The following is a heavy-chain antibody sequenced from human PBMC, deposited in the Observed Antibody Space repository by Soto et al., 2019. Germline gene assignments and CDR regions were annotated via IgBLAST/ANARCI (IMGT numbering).Heavy chain of an antibody. CDR3: AGDAEAAAATNWFGS. CDR2: ISYDGSNK. J-gene: IGHJ5*01. Sequence: QVQLVECGGGVVQPGRSLRLACAAAGFTFSRYAMHWVRQAPGKGLEWVAVISYDGSNKYYADPVKGRFTISRDNSNNSLYLQVNSLRAEDTAVYYCAGDAEAAAATNWFGSLGQRPLVTVSS. V-gene: IGHV3-30-3*01. CDR1: GFTFSRYA. D-gene: IGHD6-13*01.